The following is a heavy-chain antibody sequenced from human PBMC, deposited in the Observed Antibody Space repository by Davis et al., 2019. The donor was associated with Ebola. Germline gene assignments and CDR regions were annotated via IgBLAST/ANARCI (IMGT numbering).Heavy chain of an antibody. V-gene: IGHV1-8*01. J-gene: IGHJ6*02. Sequence: VSHLPSGYTFTSHDLNRVRHAPGPGLEWLERMNPNSGNTGYAQKFQGRVTMTRNTSISTAYMELSSLRSEDTAVYYCARVGYCTGGVCYQDLGVWGQGTTVTVCS. CDR2: MNPNSGNT. CDR3: ARVGYCTGGVCYQDLGV. D-gene: IGHD2-8*02. CDR1: GYTFTSHD.